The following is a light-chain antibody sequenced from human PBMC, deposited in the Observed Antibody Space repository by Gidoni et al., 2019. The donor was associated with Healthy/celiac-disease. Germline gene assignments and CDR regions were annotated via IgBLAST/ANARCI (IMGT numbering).Light chain of an antibody. CDR2: QDS. CDR3: QAWDSSLVV. J-gene: IGLJ2*01. CDR1: KLGDKY. V-gene: IGLV3-1*01. Sequence: SYELTQPPSVSVSPGQTASITCSGDKLGDKYACWYQQKPGQSPVLVIYQDSKRPSGIPERFSGSNSGNTATLTISGTQAMDEADYYCQAWDSSLVVFGGGTKLNVX.